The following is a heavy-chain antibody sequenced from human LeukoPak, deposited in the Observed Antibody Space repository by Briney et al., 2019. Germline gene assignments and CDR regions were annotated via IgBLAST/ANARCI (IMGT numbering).Heavy chain of an antibody. CDR2: ITGSGDRT. D-gene: IGHD3-22*01. Sequence: PGGSLRLSCAASGFTFSTYAMSWVRQAPRKGLEWVSTITGSGDRTYYADSVKGRFTISRDNSKNTLYLQMNSLRAEDTAVYYCARDAHPIILVESHLDYWGQGTLVTVSS. CDR3: ARDAHPIILVESHLDY. V-gene: IGHV3-23*01. J-gene: IGHJ4*02. CDR1: GFTFSTYA.